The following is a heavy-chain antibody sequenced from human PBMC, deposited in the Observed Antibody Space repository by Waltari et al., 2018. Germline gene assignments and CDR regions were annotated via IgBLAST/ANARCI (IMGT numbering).Heavy chain of an antibody. J-gene: IGHJ4*01. CDR2: ISWDGGDT. Sequence: EVNLVESGGAVVQPGGSLRLSCTASGFVFDEFTMQWVRQVPGSGRQWVARISWDGGDTYYADSVKGRFTISRDNSRNSLYLEMKTRTLEDTALYYCATSDYAGKGDYWGHGTLVTVSS. D-gene: IGHD5-12*01. CDR3: ATSDYAGKGDY. CDR1: GFVFDEFT. V-gene: IGHV3-43*01.